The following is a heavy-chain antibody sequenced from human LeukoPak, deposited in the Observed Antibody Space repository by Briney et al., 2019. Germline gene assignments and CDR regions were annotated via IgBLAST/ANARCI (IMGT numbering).Heavy chain of an antibody. CDR2: IIPIFGIA. J-gene: IGHJ6*02. Sequence: SVKVSCKASGGTFSIYAISWVRQAPGQGLECMGRIIPIFGIANYAQKFQGRVTITADKSTSTAYMEPSSLRSEDTAVYYCASCPGIAAGGFGMDVWGQGTTVTVSS. CDR1: GGTFSIYA. CDR3: ASCPGIAAGGFGMDV. D-gene: IGHD6-13*01. V-gene: IGHV1-69*04.